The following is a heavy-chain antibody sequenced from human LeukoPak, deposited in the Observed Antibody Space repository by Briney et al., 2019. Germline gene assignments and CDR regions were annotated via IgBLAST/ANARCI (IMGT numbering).Heavy chain of an antibody. CDR2: TSAYNGNT. Sequence: GASVNVSCKASGYTFTSYGISWVRQAPGQGLEWMGWTSAYNGNTNYAQQLQGRVTMTTDTSTSTAYMGLRSLRTDDTAVYYCARDRFGSGSYYTFDYWGQGTLVTVSS. CDR3: ARDRFGSGSYYTFDY. J-gene: IGHJ4*02. D-gene: IGHD3-10*01. CDR1: GYTFTSYG. V-gene: IGHV1-18*01.